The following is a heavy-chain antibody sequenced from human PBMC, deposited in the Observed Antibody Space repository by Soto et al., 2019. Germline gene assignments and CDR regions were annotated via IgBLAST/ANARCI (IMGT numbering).Heavy chain of an antibody. CDR2: INHSGRT. D-gene: IGHD6-13*01. CDR3: ARGNIAAALVY. Sequence: QVQLQQWGAGLLKPSETLSLTCAVYDGSISGHYWNWIRQPPGKGLEWIGEINHSGRTNYNPSLKSRVTISVDTSKNQFSLNLGSVTAADTAVYYCARGNIAAALVYWGQGTLVTVSS. CDR1: DGSISGHY. V-gene: IGHV4-34*01. J-gene: IGHJ4*02.